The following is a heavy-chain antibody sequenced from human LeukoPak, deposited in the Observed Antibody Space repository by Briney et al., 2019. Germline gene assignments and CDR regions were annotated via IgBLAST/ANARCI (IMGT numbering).Heavy chain of an antibody. CDR3: ARGSWQLAEGVY. J-gene: IGHJ4*02. D-gene: IGHD6-6*01. V-gene: IGHV3-30*04. Sequence: PGGSLRLSCAASGFTFSSYVMHWVRQAPGKGLEWVAIISYDGSNEYYADSVKGRFTISRDNSKNTLYLQMNSLRAADTAVYYCARGSWQLAEGVYWGQGTLVTVSS. CDR1: GFTFSSYV. CDR2: ISYDGSNE.